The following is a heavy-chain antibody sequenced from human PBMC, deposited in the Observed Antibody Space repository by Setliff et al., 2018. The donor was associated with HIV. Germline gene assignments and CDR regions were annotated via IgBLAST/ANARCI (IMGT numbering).Heavy chain of an antibody. D-gene: IGHD2-21*02. CDR2: INQSGTT. J-gene: IGHJ4*02. Sequence: SETLSLTCSVYGTSFSDHYWSWVRQTPGKGLEWIGEINQSGTTNYNPSLKSRVTMSINTSERQFSLKLTSVTAADTAVYYCVRWYYCVSGACYRADYWGQGTMVTVSS. V-gene: IGHV4-34*01. CDR3: VRWYYCVSGACYRADY. CDR1: GTSFSDHY.